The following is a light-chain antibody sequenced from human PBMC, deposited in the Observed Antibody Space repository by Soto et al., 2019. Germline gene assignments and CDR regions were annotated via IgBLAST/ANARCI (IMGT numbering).Light chain of an antibody. CDR1: SSNIGAGYD. V-gene: IGLV1-40*01. CDR3: QSYDSSLSAYVV. Sequence: QAVVTQPPSVSGAPGQRVTISCTGSSSNIGAGYDVHWYQRLPGTAPKLLIYRNSNRPSGVPDRFSGSKSGTSASLAITGLQAEDEADYYCQSYDSSLSAYVVFGGGTKVTVL. CDR2: RNS. J-gene: IGLJ2*01.